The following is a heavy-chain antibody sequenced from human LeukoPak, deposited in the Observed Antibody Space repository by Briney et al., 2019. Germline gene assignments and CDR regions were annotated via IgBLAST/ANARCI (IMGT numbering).Heavy chain of an antibody. CDR3: ARSPRVTVGYYYDYGMDV. D-gene: IGHD4-11*01. CDR2: INPRGGST. V-gene: IGHV1-46*01. J-gene: IGHJ6*04. CDR1: GYTFIDYY. Sequence: AAVKLSCKASGYTFIDYYMQWVRQAPGQGLEWMGTINPRGGSTRHAQKFQGRVTMTRDTSISTAYMELSRLRSDDTAVYYCARSPRVTVGYYYDYGMDVWGKGTTVTVSS.